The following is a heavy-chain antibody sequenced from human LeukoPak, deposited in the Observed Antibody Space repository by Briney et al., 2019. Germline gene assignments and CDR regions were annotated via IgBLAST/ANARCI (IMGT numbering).Heavy chain of an antibody. CDR3: ASNSGYDSAY. D-gene: IGHD5-12*01. Sequence: PGGSLRLSCAASGFTFSNYDMHWVRQAPGKGLEWVAHIWYDGANKYYADSVKGRFTISRDNSKNTLYLQMDSLRAEDTAVYYRASNSGYDSAYWGQGTLVTVSS. V-gene: IGHV3-33*01. CDR1: GFTFSNYD. CDR2: IWYDGANK. J-gene: IGHJ4*02.